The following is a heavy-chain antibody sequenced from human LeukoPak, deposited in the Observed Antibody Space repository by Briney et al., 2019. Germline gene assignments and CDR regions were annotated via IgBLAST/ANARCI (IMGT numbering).Heavy chain of an antibody. CDR3: ARWGGGYDFGYYYYGMDV. Sequence: GGSLRLSCAASGFTFSSYAMHWVRQAPGKGLEYVSAISSNGGSTYYANSVEGRFTISRDNSKNTLYLQMGSLRAEDMAVYYCARWGGGYDFGYYYYGMDVWGQGTTVTVSS. CDR1: GFTFSSYA. CDR2: ISSNGGST. J-gene: IGHJ6*02. D-gene: IGHD5-12*01. V-gene: IGHV3-64*01.